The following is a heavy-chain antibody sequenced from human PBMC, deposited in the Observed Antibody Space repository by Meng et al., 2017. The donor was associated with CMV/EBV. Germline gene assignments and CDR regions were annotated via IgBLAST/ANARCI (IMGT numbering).Heavy chain of an antibody. CDR3: ASVTGIGWWYFDL. Sequence: QFQLGQSGAEVKKPGSPWKVSCKASGGTFSSYAISWVRQAPGQGLEWMGGIIPIFGTANYAQKFQDRVTITADESTSTAYMELSSLRSEDTAVYYCASVTGIGWWYFDLWGRGTLVTVSS. CDR2: IIPIFGTA. D-gene: IGHD1-20*01. V-gene: IGHV1-69*12. J-gene: IGHJ2*01. CDR1: GGTFSSYA.